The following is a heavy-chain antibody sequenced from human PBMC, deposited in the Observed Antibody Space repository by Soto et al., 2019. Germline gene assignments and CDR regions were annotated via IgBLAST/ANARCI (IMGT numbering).Heavy chain of an antibody. V-gene: IGHV3-23*01. CDR3: AKDRYLDHDSRGYLFDN. J-gene: IGHJ4*02. Sequence: GGSLRLSCAASGFTFNICAMTWVRQAPGKGLEWVSAISRYGDITYYADSVEGRFSISRDNSKNTLYLQMNSLRAEDTAVDYCAKDRYLDHDSRGYLFDNWGQGTLVTVSS. CDR2: ISRYGDIT. CDR1: GFTFNICA. D-gene: IGHD3-22*01.